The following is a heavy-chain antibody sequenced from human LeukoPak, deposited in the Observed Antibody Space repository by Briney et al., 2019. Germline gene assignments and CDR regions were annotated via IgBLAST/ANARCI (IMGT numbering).Heavy chain of an antibody. CDR3: ARQSTIAAARIDP. V-gene: IGHV4-4*02. J-gene: IGHJ5*02. CDR2: IYHSGST. CDR1: GGSISSSNW. D-gene: IGHD6-25*01. Sequence: SETLSLTCAVSGGSISSSNWWSWVRQPPGKGLEWIGEIYHSGSTNYNPSLKSRVTVSIDTSKNQFSLKLNSVTAADTAVYYCARQSTIAAARIDPWGQGTLVTVSS.